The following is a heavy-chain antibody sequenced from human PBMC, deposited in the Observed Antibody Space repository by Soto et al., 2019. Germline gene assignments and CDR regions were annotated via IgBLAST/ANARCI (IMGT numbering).Heavy chain of an antibody. CDR3: ARDAGITVDDPPFDY. CDR2: INPGNGNT. D-gene: IGHD6-19*01. CDR1: CLNFQRYA. V-gene: IGHV1-3*01. J-gene: IGHJ4*02. Sequence: VQGPCQAFCLNFQRYAMHWAGQAPGERVQRGGWINPGNGNTKYSQSFQSRVTITRDTSASTSYMELSSLISEDTAVYYCARDAGITVDDPPFDYWGQGTLVTVSS.